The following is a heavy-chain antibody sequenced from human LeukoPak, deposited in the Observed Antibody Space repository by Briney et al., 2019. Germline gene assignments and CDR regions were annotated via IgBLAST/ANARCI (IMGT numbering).Heavy chain of an antibody. V-gene: IGHV3-23*01. Sequence: GGSLRLSCAASGFTFSSYGMSWVRQAPGKGLEWVSAISGSGGSTYYADSVKGRFTISRDNSKNTLYLQMNSLRAEDTAVYYCARDLLAAGFDYWGLGTLVTVSS. CDR2: ISGSGGST. J-gene: IGHJ4*02. CDR1: GFTFSSYG. D-gene: IGHD6-13*01. CDR3: ARDLLAAGFDY.